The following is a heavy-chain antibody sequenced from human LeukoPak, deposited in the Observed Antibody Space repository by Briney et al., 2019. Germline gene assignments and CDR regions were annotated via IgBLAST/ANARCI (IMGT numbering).Heavy chain of an antibody. CDR1: GFTVSSNY. CDR2: IYSGGST. V-gene: IGHV3-53*01. J-gene: IGHJ4*02. Sequence: GGSLRLSCAASGFTVSSNYMSWVRQAPGKGLEWVSVIYSGGSTYYADSVKGRFTISRDNSKNTLYLQMNSLRAEDTAVYYCARVAYYYGSSGYSPYYFDYWGQGTLVTVSS. D-gene: IGHD3-22*01. CDR3: ARVAYYYGSSGYSPYYFDY.